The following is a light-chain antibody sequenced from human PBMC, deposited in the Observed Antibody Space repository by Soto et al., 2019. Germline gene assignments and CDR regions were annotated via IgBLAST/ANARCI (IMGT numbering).Light chain of an antibody. J-gene: IGLJ2*01. CDR3: QMWDTSNIHVL. Sequence: SYELTQPPSVSVAPGKTAGITCGGNNIGSKSVHWYQQKPGQAPVLVISYDSGRPSGIPERFSGSNSGHTATLTINRVEAGDEADYYCQMWDTSNIHVLFGGGTNVTVL. CDR2: YDS. CDR1: NIGSKS. V-gene: IGLV3-21*04.